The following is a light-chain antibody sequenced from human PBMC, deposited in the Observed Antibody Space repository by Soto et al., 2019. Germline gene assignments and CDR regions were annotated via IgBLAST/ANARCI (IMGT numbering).Light chain of an antibody. CDR2: DTS. J-gene: IGKJ4*01. V-gene: IGKV3-15*01. CDR1: QSISSD. Sequence: ETVMTQSPGTLSLSPGERATLSCRASQSISSDLVWYQQKPGQAPRLLIYDTSTRATGIPARFSGSGSGTEFTLTISSLQSEDSAVYHCQQYNRWPLTFGGGTKVDIK. CDR3: QQYNRWPLT.